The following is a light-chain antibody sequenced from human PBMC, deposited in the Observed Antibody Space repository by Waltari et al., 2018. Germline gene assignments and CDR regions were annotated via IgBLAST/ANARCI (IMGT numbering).Light chain of an antibody. CDR1: SSDVGSYNL. J-gene: IGLJ2*01. CDR2: EGS. V-gene: IGLV2-23*01. Sequence: QSALTQPASVSGSPGQSITVSCPGTSSDVGSYNLVSWYQQHPGKAPKLMIYEGSKRPSGVSNRFSGSKSGNTASLTISGLQAEDEADYYCCSYAGSSTLLFGGGTKVTVL. CDR3: CSYAGSSTLL.